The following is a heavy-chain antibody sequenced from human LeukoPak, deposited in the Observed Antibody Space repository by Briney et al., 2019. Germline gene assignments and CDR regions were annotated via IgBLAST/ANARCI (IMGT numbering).Heavy chain of an antibody. CDR1: GYSFTSYW. V-gene: IGHV5-51*01. D-gene: IGHD3-3*01. CDR3: ARTYYDFWSGVGYYYYYMDV. J-gene: IGHJ6*03. Sequence: GESLKISCKGSGYSFTSYWIGWVRQMPGKGLEWMGIIYPGGSDTRYSPSFQGQVTISADKSISTAYLQWSSLKASDTAMYYCARTYYDFWSGVGYYYYYMDVWGKGTTVTVSS. CDR2: IYPGGSDT.